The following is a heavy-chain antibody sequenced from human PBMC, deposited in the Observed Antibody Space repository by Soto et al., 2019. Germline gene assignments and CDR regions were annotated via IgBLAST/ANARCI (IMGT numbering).Heavy chain of an antibody. J-gene: IGHJ4*02. CDR1: GFTLSSHS. D-gene: IGHD3-16*01. Sequence: EVQLVESGGGLVQPGGSLRLSCATSGFTLSSHSMNWVRQAPGKGLEWVSYIGRDSSTTYYADSVKGRFTISRDNAKKSIELQMNGLRAEDTAVYHCARDTMWGAKDWGRGTQVTVSS. CDR2: IGRDSSTT. V-gene: IGHV3-48*01. CDR3: ARDTMWGAKD.